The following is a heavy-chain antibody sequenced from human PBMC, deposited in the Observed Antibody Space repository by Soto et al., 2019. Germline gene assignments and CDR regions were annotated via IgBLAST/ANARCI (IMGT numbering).Heavy chain of an antibody. J-gene: IGHJ6*03. CDR3: IDYYYYYMDV. CDR1: GFTFSSYA. CDR2: ISGSGGSK. V-gene: IGHV3-23*01. Sequence: GGSLRLSCAASGFTFSSYAMSWVRQAPGKGVEWVSAISGSGGSKYYADSVKGRFTISSDNSKNTLYLQMNSLRAEDTAVYYCIDYYYYYMDVWGKGTTVTVSS.